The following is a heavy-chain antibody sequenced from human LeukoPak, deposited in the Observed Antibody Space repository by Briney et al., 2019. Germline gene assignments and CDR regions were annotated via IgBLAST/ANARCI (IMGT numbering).Heavy chain of an antibody. CDR1: GFTFNNYA. CDR3: AREVTTGTH. D-gene: IGHD4-17*01. Sequence: PGGSLRLSCAASGFTFNNYAMNWVRQAPGKGLEWVSSISSSGVSTYYADSVKGRFTISRDNAKNSLYLQMNSLRAEDTAVYYCAREVTTGTHWGQGTLVTVSS. J-gene: IGHJ4*02. CDR2: ISSSGVST. V-gene: IGHV3-21*01.